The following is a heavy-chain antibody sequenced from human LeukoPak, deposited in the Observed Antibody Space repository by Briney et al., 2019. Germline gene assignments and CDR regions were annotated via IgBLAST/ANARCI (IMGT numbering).Heavy chain of an antibody. CDR1: GGSISSSSYY. CDR2: IYHSGST. CDR3: ARDLPWFDP. V-gene: IGHV4-39*07. D-gene: IGHD5/OR15-5a*01. Sequence: KPSETLSLTCTVSGGSISSSSYYWSWVRQSPGKGLEWIGEIYHSGSTNYNPSLKSRVTISVDKSKNQFSLKLSSVTAADTAVYYCARDLPWFDPWGQGTLVAVSS. J-gene: IGHJ5*02.